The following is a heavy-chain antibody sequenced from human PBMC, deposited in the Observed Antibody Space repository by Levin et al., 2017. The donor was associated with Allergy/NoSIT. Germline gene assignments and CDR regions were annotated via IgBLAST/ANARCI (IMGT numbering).Heavy chain of an antibody. CDR1: GFTFSNFA. CDR2: ISASGGGR. CDR3: AKDGLGSCLDY. Sequence: GGSLRLSCAASGFTFSNFAMSWVRQAPGKGLEWVSSISASGGGRYYADSVQGRLTISRDNSKNTLYLQMNSLSADDTAVYYCAKDGLGSCLDYWGQGALVTVSS. J-gene: IGHJ4*02. V-gene: IGHV3-23*01. D-gene: IGHD3-10*01.